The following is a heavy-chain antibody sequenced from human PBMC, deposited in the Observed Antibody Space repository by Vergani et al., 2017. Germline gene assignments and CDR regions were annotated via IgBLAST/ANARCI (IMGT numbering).Heavy chain of an antibody. Sequence: QVQLQESGPGLVKPSQTLSLTCSVSGDSISSGVYFWNWIRQHPGKGLEWIWYIYSTGSTHHNPSLRWRINMSVDTSKNQFSLKLNSVTAADTAMYYCARMGGYDEGDAFRIGYFDSWGPGILVTVSS. D-gene: IGHD3-22*01. V-gene: IGHV4-31*03. J-gene: IGHJ4*02. CDR2: IYSTGST. CDR1: GDSISSGVYF. CDR3: ARMGGYDEGDAFRIGYFDS.